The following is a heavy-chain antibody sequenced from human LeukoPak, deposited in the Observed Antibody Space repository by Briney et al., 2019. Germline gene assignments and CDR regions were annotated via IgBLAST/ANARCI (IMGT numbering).Heavy chain of an antibody. D-gene: IGHD6-6*01. J-gene: IGHJ4*02. Sequence: GGSLRLSCTASAFSFSGHWMHWARQLPGMGLVWVSRISPTGSTTSYADSVKGRFTVSRDNAKNTLYLQVNNLRAEDTAVYYCARGPNSNWSGLDFWGQGTLLTVSS. CDR3: ARGPNSNWSGLDF. V-gene: IGHV3-74*01. CDR2: ISPTGSTT. CDR1: AFSFSGHW.